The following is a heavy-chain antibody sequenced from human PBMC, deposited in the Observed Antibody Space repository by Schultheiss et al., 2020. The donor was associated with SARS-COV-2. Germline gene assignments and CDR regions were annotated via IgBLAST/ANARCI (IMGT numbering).Heavy chain of an antibody. Sequence: GGSLRLSCAASGFTFSNAWMSWVRQAPGKGLEWVGRIKSKTDGGTTDYAAPVKGRFTISRDDSKNTLYLQMNSPKTEDTAVYYCTTDPPDYYDSSGYLFGYWGQGTLVTVSS. CDR1: GFTFSNAW. D-gene: IGHD3-22*01. CDR3: TTDPPDYYDSSGYLFGY. J-gene: IGHJ4*02. CDR2: IKSKTDGGTT. V-gene: IGHV3-15*01.